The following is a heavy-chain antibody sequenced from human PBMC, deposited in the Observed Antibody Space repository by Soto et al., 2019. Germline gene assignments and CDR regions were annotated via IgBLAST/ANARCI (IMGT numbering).Heavy chain of an antibody. D-gene: IGHD3-10*01. CDR1: GFTFSSYS. CDR3: ARDLLEGFRGFGWFDP. CDR2: ISSSSSYI. Sequence: TGGSLRLSCAASGFTFSSYSMNWVRQAPGKGLEWVSSISSSSSYIYYADSVKGRFTISRDNAKNSLYLQMNSLRAEDTAVYYCARDLLEGFRGFGWFDPWGQGTLVTVSS. J-gene: IGHJ5*02. V-gene: IGHV3-21*01.